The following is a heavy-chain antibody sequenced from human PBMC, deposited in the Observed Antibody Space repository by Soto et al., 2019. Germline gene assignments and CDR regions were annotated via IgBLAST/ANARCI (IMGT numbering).Heavy chain of an antibody. V-gene: IGHV4-39*01. J-gene: IGHJ4*02. CDR1: GGSISSSSYY. CDR2: IYYSGST. Sequence: SETLSLTCSVSGGSISSSSYYWGWIRQPPGKGLEWIGSIYYSGSTYYNPSLKSRVTISVDTSKNQFSLKLSSVTAADTAVYYCARQDRRDSSSWYVSGYFDYWGQGTLVTVSS. CDR3: ARQDRRDSSSWYVSGYFDY. D-gene: IGHD6-13*01.